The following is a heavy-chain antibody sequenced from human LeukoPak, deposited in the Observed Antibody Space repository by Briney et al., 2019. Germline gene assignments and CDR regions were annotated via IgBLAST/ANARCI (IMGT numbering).Heavy chain of an antibody. CDR3: ARVLASVPAFYLDP. Sequence: ASVKVSCKASGYTFTGYYMHWVRQAPGQGLEWMGWTNPNSGGTNYAQKFQGRVTTTRDTSISTAYMELSRLRSDDTAVYYCARVLASVPAFYLDPWGQGTLVTVSS. J-gene: IGHJ5*02. CDR2: TNPNSGGT. CDR1: GYTFTGYY. D-gene: IGHD2-2*01. V-gene: IGHV1-2*02.